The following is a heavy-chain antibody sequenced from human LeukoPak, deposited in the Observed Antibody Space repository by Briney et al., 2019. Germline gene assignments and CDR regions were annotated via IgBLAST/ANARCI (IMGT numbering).Heavy chain of an antibody. CDR1: GGSISSSSYY. V-gene: IGHV4-39*01. Sequence: PSETLSLTCTVSGGSISSSSYYWGWIRQPPGKGLEWIGSIYYSGSTYYNPSLKSRVTISVDTSENQFSLKLSSVTAADTAVYYCARLSQYYYDSSGYYIDAFDIWGQGTMVTVSS. CDR2: IYYSGST. D-gene: IGHD3-22*01. J-gene: IGHJ3*02. CDR3: ARLSQYYYDSSGYYIDAFDI.